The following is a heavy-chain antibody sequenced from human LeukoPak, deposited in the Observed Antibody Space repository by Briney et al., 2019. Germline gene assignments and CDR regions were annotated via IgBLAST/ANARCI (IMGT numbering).Heavy chain of an antibody. V-gene: IGHV3-74*01. J-gene: IGHJ4*02. D-gene: IGHD3-10*01. CDR3: ARDLRGPHDI. CDR2: VAPDGNT. CDR1: GFTLSNSW. Sequence: GGSLRLSCAASGFTLSNSWMHWVRQVPGKGLVWVSRVAPDGNTDYADSVKGRFTISGDNAKNTMYLEMNSLRVEDTAVYRCARDLRGPHDIWGQGTLVTVSS.